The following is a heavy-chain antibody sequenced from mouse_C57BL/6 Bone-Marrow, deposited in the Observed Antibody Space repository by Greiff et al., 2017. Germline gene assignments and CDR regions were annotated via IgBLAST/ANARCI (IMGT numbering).Heavy chain of an antibody. V-gene: IGHV1-55*01. D-gene: IGHD2-1*01. CDR3: ARVYYCYAMDY. Sequence: QVQLQQPGAELVKPGASVKMSCKASGYTFTSYWITWVKQRPGQGLEWIGDIYPGSGSTNYNKKFKSKATLTVDTSSSTAYMQLSSLTSEDSAVYYCARVYYCYAMDYWGQGTSVTVSS. CDR1: GYTFTSYW. CDR2: IYPGSGST. J-gene: IGHJ4*01.